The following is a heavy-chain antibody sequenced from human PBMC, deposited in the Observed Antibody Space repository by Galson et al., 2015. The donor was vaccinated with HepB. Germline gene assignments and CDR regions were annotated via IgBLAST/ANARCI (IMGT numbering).Heavy chain of an antibody. CDR3: AKDPDSSGLYYFDY. CDR1: GFTFDDYA. Sequence: SLRLSCAASGFTFDDYAMHWVRQAPGKGLEWVSLISWDGGSTYYADSVKGRFTISRDNSKNSLYLQMNSLRAEDTALYYCAKDPDSSGLYYFDYWGQGTLVTVSS. CDR2: ISWDGGST. J-gene: IGHJ4*02. V-gene: IGHV3-43D*03. D-gene: IGHD3-22*01.